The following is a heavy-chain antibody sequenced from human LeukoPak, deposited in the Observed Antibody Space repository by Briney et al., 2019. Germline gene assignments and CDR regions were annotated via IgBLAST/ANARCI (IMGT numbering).Heavy chain of an antibody. V-gene: IGHV1-18*01. CDR1: GYTFNSYG. CDR2: ISAYNGNT. J-gene: IGHJ5*02. D-gene: IGHD2-2*01. CDR3: ARDRYCSTTSCGKLGWFDP. Sequence: GASVKVSCKASGYTFNSYGISWVRQAPGQGLEWMGWISAYNGNTSFAQKFQGRVTLTTDTFTSTAYMELRSLRSDDTAVYYCARDRYCSTTSCGKLGWFDPWGQGSLVTVSS.